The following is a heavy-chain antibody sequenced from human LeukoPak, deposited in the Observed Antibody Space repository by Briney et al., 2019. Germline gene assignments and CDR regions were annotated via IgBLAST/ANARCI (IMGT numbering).Heavy chain of an antibody. Sequence: PGGSLRLSCAASGFTFSSYAMSWVRQAPGKGLEWVSAISGSGGSTYYADSVKGRFTISRDNSKNTLYLQMNSLRAEDTAVYYCAKLFRDCSSTSCSNYYYYMDVWGKGTTVTVSS. V-gene: IGHV3-23*01. CDR3: AKLFRDCSSTSCSNYYYYMDV. CDR1: GFTFSSYA. D-gene: IGHD2-2*01. J-gene: IGHJ6*03. CDR2: ISGSGGST.